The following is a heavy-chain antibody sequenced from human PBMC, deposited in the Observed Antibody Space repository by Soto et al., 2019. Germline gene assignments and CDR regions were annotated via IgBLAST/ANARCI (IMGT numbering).Heavy chain of an antibody. Sequence: PGESLKISCKGSGYSFTSYWIGWVRQMPGKGLEWMGIIYPGDSDTRYSPSFQGQVTISADKSISTAYLQWSSLKASDTAMYYCARTRLGSYGNYYYYGMDVRGQGSTVTVS. V-gene: IGHV5-51*01. D-gene: IGHD5-18*01. CDR3: ARTRLGSYGNYYYYGMDV. CDR1: GYSFTSYW. CDR2: IYPGDSDT. J-gene: IGHJ6*02.